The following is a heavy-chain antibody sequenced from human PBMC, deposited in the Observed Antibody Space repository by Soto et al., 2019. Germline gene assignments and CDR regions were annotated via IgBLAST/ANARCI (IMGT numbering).Heavy chain of an antibody. V-gene: IGHV3-7*04. Sequence: EVQLVESGGDLVQPGGSLRLSCVASKFTFSSYWMSWVRQLPGKGLEWVANIKEDGSKKYYLDSVKGRFTISRDNAKNSRYLKMNSMGAEDTAVYRCARGGRYDSRVVFPTDYWGQGTLVTVSS. D-gene: IGHD3-22*01. J-gene: IGHJ4*02. CDR1: KFTFSSYW. CDR2: IKEDGSKK. CDR3: ARGGRYDSRVVFPTDY.